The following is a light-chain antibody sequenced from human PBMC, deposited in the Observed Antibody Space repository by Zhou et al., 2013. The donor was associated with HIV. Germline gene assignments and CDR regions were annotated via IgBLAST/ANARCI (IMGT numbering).Light chain of an antibody. CDR1: NSDIGAYDF. CDR2: DVT. CDR3: SSFTKSITFV. V-gene: IGLV2-14*03. Sequence: QSALTQPASVSGSPGQSITTSCTGTNSDIGAYDFVSWYQQHPGKAPQVIIYDVTKRPSGVSDRFSGSKSGNTASLTISGLQAEDEADYYCSSFTKSITFVFGIGTKVTVL. J-gene: IGLJ1*01.